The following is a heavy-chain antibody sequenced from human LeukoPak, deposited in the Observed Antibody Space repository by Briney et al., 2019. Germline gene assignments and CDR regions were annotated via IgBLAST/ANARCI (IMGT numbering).Heavy chain of an antibody. Sequence: GGSLRLSCAASGFTFSYYGMHWVRQAPGKGLEWVAVISNDESKKYYADSVKGRFTISRDNSKNTLSLQVSSLRAEDTAVYYCAKDRYSYAFEYFESWGQGTLVTVSS. CDR3: AKDRYSYAFEYFES. J-gene: IGHJ4*02. CDR1: GFTFSYYG. CDR2: ISNDESKK. V-gene: IGHV3-30*18. D-gene: IGHD3-16*01.